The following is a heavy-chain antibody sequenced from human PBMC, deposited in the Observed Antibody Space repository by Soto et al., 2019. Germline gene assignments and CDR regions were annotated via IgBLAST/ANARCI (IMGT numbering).Heavy chain of an antibody. J-gene: IGHJ3*02. V-gene: IGHV1-46*01. CDR2: INPSGGST. D-gene: IGHD3-22*01. CDR1: GYTFTSYY. CDR3: ARDNYYDSSGYFLPSWTYDGRAPFDI. Sequence: ASVKVSCKASGYTFTSYYMHWVRQAPGQGLEWMGIINPSGGSTSYAQKFQGRVTMTRDTSTSTVYMELSSLRSEDTAVYYCARDNYYDSSGYFLPSWTYDGRAPFDIWGQGTMVTVSS.